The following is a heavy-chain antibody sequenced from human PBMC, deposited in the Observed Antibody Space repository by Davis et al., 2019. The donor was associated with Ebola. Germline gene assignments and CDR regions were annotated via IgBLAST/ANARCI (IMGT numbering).Heavy chain of an antibody. D-gene: IGHD3-22*01. CDR1: GDSISSRNW. V-gene: IGHV4-4*02. CDR3: ARDYYDSNGYLYYFDH. Sequence: MPSETLSLTCAVSGDSISSRNWWSWVRQFPGKGLEWIGEIYHSGSTNYNPSLKCRVTISLDKSKNQFSLKLTSVTAADTAVYYCARDYYDSNGYLYYFDHWGQGTLVTVSS. CDR2: IYHSGST. J-gene: IGHJ4*02.